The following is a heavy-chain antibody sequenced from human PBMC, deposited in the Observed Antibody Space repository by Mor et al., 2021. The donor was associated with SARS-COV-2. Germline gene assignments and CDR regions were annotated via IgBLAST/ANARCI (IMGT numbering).Heavy chain of an antibody. CDR2: ISYDGSNK. CDR3: ARVGIAAAGTGNWFDP. V-gene: IGHV3-30*01. Sequence: VRQAPGKGLEWVAVISYDGSNKYYADSVKGRFTISRDNSKNTLYLQMNSLRAEDTAVYYCARVGIAAAGTGNWFDPWGQGTLVTVSS. J-gene: IGHJ5*02. D-gene: IGHD6-13*01.